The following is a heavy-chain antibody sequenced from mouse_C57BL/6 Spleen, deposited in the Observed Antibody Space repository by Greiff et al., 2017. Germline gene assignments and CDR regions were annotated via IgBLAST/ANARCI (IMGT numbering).Heavy chain of an antibody. Sequence: QVQLQQPGAELVKPGASVKLSCKASGYTFTSYWMHWVKQRPGQGLEWIGMIHPNSGSTNYNEKFKSKATLTVDKSSSTAYMQISSLTSEDSAVYYCARPIAGSAWFAYWGQGTLVTVSA. V-gene: IGHV1-64*01. CDR1: GYTFTSYW. D-gene: IGHD2-2*01. CDR2: IHPNSGST. CDR3: ARPIAGSAWFAY. J-gene: IGHJ3*01.